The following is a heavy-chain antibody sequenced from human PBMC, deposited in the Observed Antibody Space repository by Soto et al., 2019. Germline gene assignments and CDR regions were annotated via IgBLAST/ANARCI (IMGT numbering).Heavy chain of an antibody. J-gene: IGHJ3*02. CDR2: ISSSSSYI. CDR1: GFTFSSYS. CDR3: ARLTIVGAAPAFDI. Sequence: GGSLRLSCAASGFTFSSYSMNWVRQAPGKGLEWVSSISSSSSYIYYADSVTGRFTISRDNAKNSLYLQMNSLRAEDTAVYYCARLTIVGAAPAFDIWGEGTMVTTSS. V-gene: IGHV3-21*01. D-gene: IGHD1-26*01.